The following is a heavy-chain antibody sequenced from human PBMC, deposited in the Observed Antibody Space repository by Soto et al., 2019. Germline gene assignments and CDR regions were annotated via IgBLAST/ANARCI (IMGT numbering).Heavy chain of an antibody. CDR1: GGTSTRYA. V-gene: IGHV1-69*06. Sequence: QERLVQSGAEVRKPGSSVKVSCKVTGGTSTRYAINWVRQAPGQGLEWMGGIVPMFGTSKYAQKFQGRVTITADKSTNIAYMELRRLGSEDTAVYYCNRGSEYDFWSGYLWGQGTLVSVSS. D-gene: IGHD3-3*01. J-gene: IGHJ4*02. CDR3: NRGSEYDFWSGYL. CDR2: IVPMFGTS.